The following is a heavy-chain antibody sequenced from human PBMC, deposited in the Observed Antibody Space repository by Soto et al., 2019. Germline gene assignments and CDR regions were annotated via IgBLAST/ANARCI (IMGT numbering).Heavy chain of an antibody. J-gene: IGHJ3*02. CDR2: INPGAGSV. CDR1: GDTFTTRY. Sequence: ASVKVSCKASGDTFTTRYMHWVRQAPGQGLEWMGMINPGAGSVSYAQRFQGRLTVTRDTSTSTVFMELSSLRSEDTAVFYCARGGSRVLQAGAFDIWGQGTMVTVSS. V-gene: IGHV1-46*01. CDR3: ARGGSRVLQAGAFDI. D-gene: IGHD6-6*01.